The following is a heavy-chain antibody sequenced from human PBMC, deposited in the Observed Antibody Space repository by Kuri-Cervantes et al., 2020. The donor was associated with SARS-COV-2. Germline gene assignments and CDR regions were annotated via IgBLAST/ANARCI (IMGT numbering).Heavy chain of an antibody. CDR1: GFTFDDYD. V-gene: IGHV3-9*01. CDR2: ISWNRNRI. Sequence: SLKISCAASGFTFDDYDMHWVRQAPGKGLEWVSGISWNRNRIGYADSVKGRFTISRDNAKNTLYLQMNSLRAEDTAVYYCAEVTSPGTDLRYWGQGTLVTVSS. J-gene: IGHJ4*02. CDR3: AEVTSPGTDLRY. D-gene: IGHD3/OR15-3a*01.